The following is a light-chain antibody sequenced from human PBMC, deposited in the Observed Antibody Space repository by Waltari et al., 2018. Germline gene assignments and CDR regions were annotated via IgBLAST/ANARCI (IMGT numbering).Light chain of an antibody. CDR1: ALPKQY. CDR3: QSADSSGTYQV. Sequence: SYELTQPPSVSVSPGQTARITCSGDALPKQYAYWYQQKPGQAPVLVIYKDSERPSGIPGRVSGSSSGTTVTLTISGVQAEDEADYYCQSADSSGTYQVFGTGTKVTVL. CDR2: KDS. V-gene: IGLV3-25*03. J-gene: IGLJ1*01.